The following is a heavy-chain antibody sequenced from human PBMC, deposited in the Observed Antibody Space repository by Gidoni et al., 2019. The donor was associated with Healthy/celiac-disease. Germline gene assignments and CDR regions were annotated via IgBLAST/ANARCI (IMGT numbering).Heavy chain of an antibody. CDR1: GFTFRSYR. Sequence: EVQLVESGGGLVKPGGSLRLSCPASGFTFRSYRLNWVRKAPGKGLEWVSSISSSSSYIYYANSVKGRFTISRDNAKNSLYLQMNSLRAEDTAVYYCAREYGGYCSGGSCYPADYWGQGTLVTVSS. J-gene: IGHJ4*02. CDR2: ISSSSSYI. CDR3: AREYGGYCSGGSCYPADY. V-gene: IGHV3-21*01. D-gene: IGHD2-15*01.